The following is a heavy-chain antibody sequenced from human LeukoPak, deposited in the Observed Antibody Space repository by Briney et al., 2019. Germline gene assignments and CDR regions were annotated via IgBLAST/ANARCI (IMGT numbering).Heavy chain of an antibody. J-gene: IGHJ4*02. CDR2: IYYSGST. D-gene: IGHD3-10*01. Sequence: SETLSLTCTVSRASISTYYWSWIRQPPGKGLEWIGYIYYSGSTNYNPSLKSRVTISVDTSKNQFSLKLSSLTAADTGVYYCARGYGSGSYFAYWGQGTLVTVSS. CDR1: RASISTYY. V-gene: IGHV4-59*01. CDR3: ARGYGSGSYFAY.